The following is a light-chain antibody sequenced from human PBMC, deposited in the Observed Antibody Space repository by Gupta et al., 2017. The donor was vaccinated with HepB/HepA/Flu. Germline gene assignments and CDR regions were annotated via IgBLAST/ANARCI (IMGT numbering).Light chain of an antibody. CDR2: KVS. V-gene: IGKV2-30*01. Sequence: DVVMTQSPLSLHVTLGQPASISCRFSQSLVYRDGNTYLKWFQQSPCQTPRRLIYKVSNRYSGVPDRFSGSGSVTDFTLKISRVDAEDVGVYYCRQGKHWARTFGQGTKVEIK. J-gene: IGKJ1*01. CDR3: RQGKHWART. CDR1: QSLVYRDGNTY.